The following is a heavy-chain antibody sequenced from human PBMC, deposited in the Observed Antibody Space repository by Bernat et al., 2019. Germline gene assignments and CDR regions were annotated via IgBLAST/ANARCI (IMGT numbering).Heavy chain of an antibody. Sequence: QVQLVESGGGVVQPGRSLRLSCAASGFTFSSYAMHWVRQAPGKGLEWVAVISYDGSNKYYADSVKGRFTISRDNSKNTLYLQMNSLRAEDTVVYYFAREIMITLVNVDIWGQVTMVTVCS. CDR3: AREIMITLVNVDI. CDR1: GFTFSSYA. CDR2: ISYDGSNK. J-gene: IGHJ3*02. V-gene: IGHV3-30-3*01. D-gene: IGHD3-16*01.